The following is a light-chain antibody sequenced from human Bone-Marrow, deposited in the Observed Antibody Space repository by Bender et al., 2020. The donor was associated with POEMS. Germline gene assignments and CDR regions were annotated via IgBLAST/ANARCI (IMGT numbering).Light chain of an antibody. CDR3: QVWESASVL. V-gene: IGLV3-21*02. Sequence: SYVLSQPPSVSLAPGQTARITCGGDDIVSKTVHWYQLKPGQAPVLVVYDDSDRPSGIPERFSGSNSENTATLTISRVEGEDEADYYCQVWESASVLFGGGTKLTVL. CDR2: DDS. CDR1: DIVSKT. J-gene: IGLJ2*01.